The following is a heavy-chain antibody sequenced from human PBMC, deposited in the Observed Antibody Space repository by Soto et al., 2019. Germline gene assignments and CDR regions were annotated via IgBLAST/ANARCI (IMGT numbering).Heavy chain of an antibody. CDR3: ARVYSSSWDYYYYYGMDV. D-gene: IGHD6-13*01. CDR2: ISYDGSNK. Sequence: PGGSLRLSCAASGFTFSSYAMHWVRRAPGKGLEWVAVISYDGSNKYYADSVKGRFTISRDNSKNTLYLQMNSLRAEDTAVYYCARVYSSSWDYYYYYGMDVWGQGTTVTVSS. V-gene: IGHV3-30-3*01. J-gene: IGHJ6*02. CDR1: GFTFSSYA.